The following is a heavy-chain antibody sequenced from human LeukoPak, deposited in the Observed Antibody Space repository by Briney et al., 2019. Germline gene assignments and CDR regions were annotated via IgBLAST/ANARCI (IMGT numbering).Heavy chain of an antibody. Sequence: SETLSLTCVVSGGSVGGYYWGWIRQPPGRGLEWIGYVYYSGSTNYNPSFKSRITISVDTSRNQFSLQLSSVTAADTAVYYCARIHRYCSGGACYVLDNWGQGTLVAVSS. J-gene: IGHJ4*02. CDR2: VYYSGST. D-gene: IGHD2-15*01. CDR1: GGSVGGYY. V-gene: IGHV4-59*02. CDR3: ARIHRYCSGGACYVLDN.